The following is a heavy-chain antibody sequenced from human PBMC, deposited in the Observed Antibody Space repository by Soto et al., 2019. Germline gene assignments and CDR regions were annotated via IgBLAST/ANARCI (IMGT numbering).Heavy chain of an antibody. CDR2: ISYDGSNK. Sequence: GGSLRLSCAASGFTFSSYAMHWVRQAPGKGLEWVAVISYDGSNKYYADSVKGRFTISRDNSKNTLYLQMNSLRAEDTAVYYCARDRYYYGSGSYYNGYYYYGMDVWGQGTTVTVSS. CDR3: ARDRYYYGSGSYYNGYYYYGMDV. CDR1: GFTFSSYA. V-gene: IGHV3-30-3*01. J-gene: IGHJ6*02. D-gene: IGHD3-10*01.